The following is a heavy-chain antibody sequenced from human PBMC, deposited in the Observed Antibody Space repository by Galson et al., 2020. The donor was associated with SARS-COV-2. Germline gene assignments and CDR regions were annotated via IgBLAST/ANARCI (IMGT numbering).Heavy chain of an antibody. CDR2: ISWDGANT. Sequence: GGSLRLSCAASGFTFDDYAMHWVRQAPGKGLEWVALISWDGANTYYTDSVKGRFTISRDNSENSLYLQMNSLRPEDTALYYCAKDIVANWGGFDYWGQGTLVTVSS. V-gene: IGHV3-43D*04. CDR3: AKDIVANWGGFDY. J-gene: IGHJ4*02. CDR1: GFTFDDYA. D-gene: IGHD7-27*01.